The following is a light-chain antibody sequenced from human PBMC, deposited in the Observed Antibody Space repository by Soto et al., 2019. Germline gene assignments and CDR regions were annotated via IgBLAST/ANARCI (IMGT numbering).Light chain of an antibody. CDR3: QHYNGY. CDR2: DAS. Sequence: DMPMTQAPTTLSASVGDRVTITCRASQNIRSLSAWSQQNPGKDPKVLIYDASTLESGVPSRFSGSGFGTEFTLTISSLQPDDFATYYCQHYNGYFGQGTKLEI. CDR1: QNIRSL. J-gene: IGKJ2*01. V-gene: IGKV1-5*01.